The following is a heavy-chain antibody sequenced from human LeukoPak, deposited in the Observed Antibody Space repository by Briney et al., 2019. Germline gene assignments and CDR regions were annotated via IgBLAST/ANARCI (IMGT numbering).Heavy chain of an antibody. CDR3: AKVAMIVVVESTFDY. Sequence: GGSLRLSCAASGFTFSDYWMHWVRQAPGKGLVWVSRISSDGSRVTYADSVKGRFTISRDNAKNTLYLQMNSLRAEDTAVYYCAKVAMIVVVESTFDYWGQGTLVTVSS. V-gene: IGHV3-74*01. D-gene: IGHD3-22*01. CDR2: ISSDGSRV. J-gene: IGHJ4*02. CDR1: GFTFSDYW.